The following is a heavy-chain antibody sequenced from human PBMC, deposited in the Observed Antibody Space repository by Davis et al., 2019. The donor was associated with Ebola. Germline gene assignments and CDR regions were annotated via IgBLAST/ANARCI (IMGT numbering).Heavy chain of an antibody. CDR1: GFTFDDYA. J-gene: IGHJ4*02. Sequence: HTGGSLRLSCAASGFTFDDYAMHWVRQAPGKGLVWVSRINSDGSSTSYADSVKGRFTISRDNDKNSRSLQMNGLRAEDTAVYYCARGPSTGNSFTYWGQGTLVTVSS. D-gene: IGHD4-23*01. CDR3: ARGPSTGNSFTY. CDR2: INSDGSST. V-gene: IGHV3-74*01.